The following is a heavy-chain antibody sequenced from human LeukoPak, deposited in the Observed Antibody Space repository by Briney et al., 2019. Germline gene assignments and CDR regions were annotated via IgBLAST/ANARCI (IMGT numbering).Heavy chain of an antibody. Sequence: GGSLRLSCAASGFTFSSYWMSWVRQAPGKGLEWVANIKQDGSEKYYVDSVKGRFTISRDNAKDSLYLQMNSLRAEDTAVYYCARGGGGYYYGMDVWGKGTTVTVSS. D-gene: IGHD3-16*01. CDR2: IKQDGSEK. CDR3: ARGGGGYYYGMDV. J-gene: IGHJ6*04. CDR1: GFTFSSYW. V-gene: IGHV3-7*03.